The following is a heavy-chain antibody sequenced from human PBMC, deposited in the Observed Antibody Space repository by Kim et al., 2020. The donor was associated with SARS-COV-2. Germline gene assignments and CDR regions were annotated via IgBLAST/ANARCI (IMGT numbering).Heavy chain of an antibody. V-gene: IGHV3-23*01. CDR2: ISDSGART. Sequence: ISDSGARTHYADSGRGRFTISRDNSKSTLFLQMNSLRAEDTAVYYCEASDYWGQGSLVTVSS. J-gene: IGHJ4*02. CDR3: EASDY.